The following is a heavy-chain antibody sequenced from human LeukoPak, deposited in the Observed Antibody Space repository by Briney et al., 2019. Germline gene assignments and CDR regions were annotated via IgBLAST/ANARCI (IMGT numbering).Heavy chain of an antibody. D-gene: IGHD4-17*01. CDR1: GGSISSGGYY. J-gene: IGHJ5*02. V-gene: IGHV4-31*03. CDR3: ARTTTGNWFDP. CDR2: IYYSGST. Sequence: SQTLSLTCTVSGGSISSGGYYWSWIRQHPGKGLEWIGYIYYSGSTYYNPSLKSRVTISVDRSKNQFSLKLSSVTAADTAVYYCARTTTGNWFDPWGQGTLVTVSS.